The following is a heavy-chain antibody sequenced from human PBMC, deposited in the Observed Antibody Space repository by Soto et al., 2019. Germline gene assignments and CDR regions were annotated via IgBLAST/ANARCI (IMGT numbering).Heavy chain of an antibody. Sequence: SETLSLTCTVYGGSFSGYYWSWIRQPPGKGLEWIGEINHSGSTNSNPSLKSRVTISVDTSKNQFSLKLSSVTAADTAVYYCARGGLMITFGGVIVIRDFDYWGQGTLVTVSS. CDR3: ARGGLMITFGGVIVIRDFDY. D-gene: IGHD3-16*02. J-gene: IGHJ4*02. CDR2: INHSGST. CDR1: GGSFSGYY. V-gene: IGHV4-34*01.